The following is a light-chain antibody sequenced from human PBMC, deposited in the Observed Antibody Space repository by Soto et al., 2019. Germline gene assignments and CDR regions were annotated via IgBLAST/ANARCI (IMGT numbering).Light chain of an antibody. V-gene: IGKV3-20*01. CDR1: QSVRTRN. Sequence: EIVLTQSPGTLFVSTGERATLSCRASQSVRTRNLAWYQQKPGQAPRLLMYGASTRATDIPDRFTGGGSATEFTLTITRLEPEDFAVYYCQQYSSSPPTFGQGTKVEIK. CDR3: QQYSSSPPT. J-gene: IGKJ1*01. CDR2: GAS.